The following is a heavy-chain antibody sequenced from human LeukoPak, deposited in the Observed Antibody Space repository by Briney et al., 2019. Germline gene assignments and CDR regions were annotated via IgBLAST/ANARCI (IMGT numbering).Heavy chain of an antibody. CDR2: ISYDGSDK. V-gene: IGHV3-30*18. J-gene: IGHJ6*02. CDR3: AKSLPEWLLGDYYGMDV. D-gene: IGHD3-3*01. CDR1: GFTFSSYG. Sequence: GGSLRLSCAASGFTFSSYGMHWVRHAPGKGLEWVAVISYDGSDKYYADSVKGRFTIPRDNSKNTLYLQMNSLRAEDTAVYYCAKSLPEWLLGDYYGMDVWGQGTTVTVSS.